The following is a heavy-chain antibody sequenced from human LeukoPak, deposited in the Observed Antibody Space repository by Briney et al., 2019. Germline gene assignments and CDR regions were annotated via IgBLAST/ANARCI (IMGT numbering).Heavy chain of an antibody. V-gene: IGHV4-59*01. CDR3: ARTTTSFDD. J-gene: IGHJ4*02. Sequence: SETLSLTCTVSYGSISSYYWSWIRQPPGKGLEWIGYISYRGSTNYNPSLKSRATISADTFKKQFSLRLSSVTAADTAVYYCARTTTSFDDWGQGTLVTVSS. D-gene: IGHD2-2*01. CDR1: YGSISSYY. CDR2: ISYRGST.